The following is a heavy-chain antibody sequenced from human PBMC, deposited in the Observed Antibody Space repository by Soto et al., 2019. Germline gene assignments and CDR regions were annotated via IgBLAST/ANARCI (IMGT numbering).Heavy chain of an antibody. CDR1: VASISSSNYY. CDR3: ARHGNTVTTGYYYGMDV. J-gene: IGHJ6*02. CDR2: MYYSGRT. D-gene: IGHD4-17*01. Sequence: PSETLSLTCTVSVASISSSNYYWGWILQPPGRGLEWIGTMYYSGRTYYNPSLKSRVTTSVDTSKNQFSLKLSAVTATDTAVYYCARHGNTVTTGYYYGMDVWGQGTTVTVSS. V-gene: IGHV4-39*01.